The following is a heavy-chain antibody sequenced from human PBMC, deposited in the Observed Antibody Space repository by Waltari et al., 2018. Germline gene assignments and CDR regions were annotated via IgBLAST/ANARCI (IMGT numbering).Heavy chain of an antibody. V-gene: IGHV3-20*04. J-gene: IGHJ5*02. CDR1: GFPSAHYA. CDR3: ARVNSNYVNWFDP. CDR2: MNGDGSST. D-gene: IGHD4-4*01. Sequence: EEQLVESGGGVVRPGGSLRLSCAASGFPSAHYAMAWVRQAPGKGLEWVSGMNGDGSSTGYADSVKGRVTIARDNAKNSLHLHVNSLTAEDTAFYYCARVNSNYVNWFDPWGQGTLVIVSS.